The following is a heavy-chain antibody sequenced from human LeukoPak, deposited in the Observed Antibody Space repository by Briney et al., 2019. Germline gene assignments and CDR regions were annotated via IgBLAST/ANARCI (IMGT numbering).Heavy chain of an antibody. J-gene: IGHJ6*03. CDR3: ASTTRGGTYYYYMDV. V-gene: IGHV3-7*03. CDR1: GFTFSSYW. CDR2: IKQDGSEK. Sequence: GGSLRLSCAASGFTFSSYWMSWVRQAPGKGLEWVANIKQDGSEKYYVDSVKGRFTISRDNAKNSLYLQMNSLRAEDTAVYYRASTTRGGTYYYYMDVWGKGTTVTISS. D-gene: IGHD1-1*01.